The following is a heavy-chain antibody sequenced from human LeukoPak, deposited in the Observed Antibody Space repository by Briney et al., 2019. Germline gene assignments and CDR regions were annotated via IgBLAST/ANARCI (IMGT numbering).Heavy chain of an antibody. D-gene: IGHD6-19*01. CDR2: IYPGDSDT. V-gene: IGHV5-51*01. CDR1: GYSFTSYW. J-gene: IGHJ4*02. Sequence: GESLKISCKSSGYSFTSYWIAWVRQMPGKGLEWMGIIYPGDSDTRYSPSFQGQVTISADKSISTAYLQWSSLKASDTAMYYCARHDSSGWYGAGQPTDYWGQGTLVTVSS. CDR3: ARHDSSGWYGAGQPTDY.